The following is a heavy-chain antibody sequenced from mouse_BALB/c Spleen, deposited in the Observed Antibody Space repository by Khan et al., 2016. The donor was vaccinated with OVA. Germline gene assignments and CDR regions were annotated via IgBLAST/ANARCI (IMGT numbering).Heavy chain of an antibody. CDR3: ASVGSYYGSLVY. Sequence: VQLKESGPEVVKPGASVKMSCKASGYTFTSYVMHWVKQKPGQGLEWIGYIYPFNDATKFNEKFNGKATLTSDKSSSTAYMELSSLTSEDSAVYDCASVGSYYGSLVYWGQGTLVTVSA. D-gene: IGHD1-1*01. CDR1: GYTFTSYV. V-gene: IGHV1S136*01. CDR2: IYPFNDAT. J-gene: IGHJ3*01.